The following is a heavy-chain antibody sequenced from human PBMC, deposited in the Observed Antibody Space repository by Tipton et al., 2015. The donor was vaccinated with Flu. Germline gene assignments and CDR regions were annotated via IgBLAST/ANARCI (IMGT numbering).Heavy chain of an antibody. V-gene: IGHV4-59*04. Sequence: GLVKPSETLSLTCTVSGGSINGYYWSWIRQPPGKGLEWIGDMSYSENTYSNPSLKSRVTISVDTSKSQFSLMLKSVTAADTAVYYCARLSYYDVDLKNFYFDYWGQGALVTVSS. CDR2: MSYSENT. CDR3: ARLSYYDVDLKNFYFDY. CDR1: GGSINGYY. J-gene: IGHJ4*02. D-gene: IGHD3-10*02.